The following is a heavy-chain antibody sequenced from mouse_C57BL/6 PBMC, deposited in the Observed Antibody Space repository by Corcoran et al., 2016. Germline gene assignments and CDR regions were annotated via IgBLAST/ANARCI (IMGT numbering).Heavy chain of an antibody. CDR2: IDPSDSET. Sequence: QVQLQQPGAELVRPGSSVKLSCKASGYTFTSYWMHWVKQRPIQGLEWIGNIDPSDSETHYNQKFKDKATLTVDKSSSTAYMQLSSLTSEDSAVYYCARDPSGSSSYWYFDVWGTGTTVTVSS. D-gene: IGHD1-1*01. CDR1: GYTFTSYW. V-gene: IGHV1-52*01. CDR3: ARDPSGSSSYWYFDV. J-gene: IGHJ1*03.